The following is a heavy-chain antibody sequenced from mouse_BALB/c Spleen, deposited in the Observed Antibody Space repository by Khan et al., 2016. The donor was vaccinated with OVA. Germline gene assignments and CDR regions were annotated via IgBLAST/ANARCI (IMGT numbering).Heavy chain of an antibody. D-gene: IGHD4-1*01. J-gene: IGHJ3*01. CDR3: ASHLTGSFAY. V-gene: IGHV5-6*01. CDR2: INSDGYYT. Sequence: EVELVESGGDLVKPGGSLRLSCAASGFTFSAYGMSWVRQTPDKRLEWVATINSDGYYTYYPDTVKGGFTLSRNNAENTLYLQMRSLKSEDTAIYYCASHLTGSFAYWGQGTLVTVSA. CDR1: GFTFSAYG.